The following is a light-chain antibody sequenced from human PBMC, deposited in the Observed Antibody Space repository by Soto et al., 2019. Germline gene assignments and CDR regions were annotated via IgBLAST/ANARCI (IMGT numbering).Light chain of an antibody. J-gene: IGLJ1*01. Sequence: QSALTQPASVSGSPGQSITISCTGTSSDVGSYNLVSWYQQHPGKAPKLIIYEVNTRPSGISGRFSGSKSGNTASLTISGLQAEDEADYYCHSYAGSRTHYVFGTGTKLTVL. V-gene: IGLV2-23*02. CDR3: HSYAGSRTHYV. CDR2: EVN. CDR1: SSDVGSYNL.